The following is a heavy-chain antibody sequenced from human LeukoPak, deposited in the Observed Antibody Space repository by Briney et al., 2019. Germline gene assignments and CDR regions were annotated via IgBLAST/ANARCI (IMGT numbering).Heavy chain of an antibody. Sequence: PGGSLRLSCIASGFTFSSYSMNWVRQVPGKGLEWVSYISDSSTTMYYADSVEDRFTISRDNAKNSLYLKMNGLRAEDTAVYYCARDHNCGDYWGLGTLITVSS. V-gene: IGHV3-48*01. CDR1: GFTFSSYS. D-gene: IGHD1-20*01. J-gene: IGHJ4*02. CDR3: ARDHNCGDY. CDR2: ISDSSTTM.